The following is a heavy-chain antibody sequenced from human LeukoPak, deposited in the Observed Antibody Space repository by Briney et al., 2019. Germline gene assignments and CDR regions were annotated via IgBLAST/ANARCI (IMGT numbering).Heavy chain of an antibody. J-gene: IGHJ4*02. D-gene: IGHD1-14*01. CDR1: GFTFSSYG. Sequence: HPGGSLRLSCAASGFTFSSYGMHWVRQAPGKGLEWVAVISYDGSNKYYADSVKGRFTISRDNSKNTLYLQMNSLSAEDTAVYYCARGGRQGTGDYWGQGTLVTVSS. CDR3: ARGGRQGTGDY. CDR2: ISYDGSNK. V-gene: IGHV3-30*03.